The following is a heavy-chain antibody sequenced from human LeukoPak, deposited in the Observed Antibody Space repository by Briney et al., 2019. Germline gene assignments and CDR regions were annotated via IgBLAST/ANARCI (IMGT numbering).Heavy chain of an antibody. V-gene: IGHV3-7*01. CDR1: GFTFSSYW. CDR3: ARDSGGSGSYYRY. D-gene: IGHD3-10*01. Sequence: PGGSLRLSCAASGFTFSSYWMSWVRQAPGKGLEWVANIKQDGSEKYYVDSVKGRFTISRDNAKNSLYLQMNSLRAEDTAVYYCARDSGGSGSYYRYWGQGTLVTVSS. J-gene: IGHJ4*02. CDR2: IKQDGSEK.